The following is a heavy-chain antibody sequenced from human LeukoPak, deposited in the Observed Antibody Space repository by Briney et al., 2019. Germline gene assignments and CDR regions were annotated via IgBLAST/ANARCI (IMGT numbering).Heavy chain of an antibody. V-gene: IGHV3-7*01. D-gene: IGHD1-1*01. CDR2: IKQDGSEK. J-gene: IGHJ4*02. CDR3: ARVSRGGWNLDY. CDR1: GFTFSSYG. Sequence: PGGSLRLSCAASGFTFSSYGMHWVRQAPGKGLEWVANIKQDGSEKYYVDSVKGRFTISRDNAKNSLYLQMNSLRAEDTAVYYCARVSRGGWNLDYWGQGTLVTVSS.